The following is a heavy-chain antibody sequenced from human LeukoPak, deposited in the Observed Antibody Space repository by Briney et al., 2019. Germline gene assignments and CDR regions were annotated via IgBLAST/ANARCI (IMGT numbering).Heavy chain of an antibody. CDR2: IYYSGST. J-gene: IGHJ3*02. V-gene: IGHV4-61*08. CDR3: ARRGPYDSSGYHVAFDI. Sequence: SETLSLTCTVSGGSISSGGYYWSWIRQPPGKRLEWIAYIYYSGSTNYNPSLKSRVTISVDTSKNQFSLKLSSVTAADTAVYYCARRGPYDSSGYHVAFDIWGQGTMVTVSS. D-gene: IGHD3-22*01. CDR1: GGSISSGGYY.